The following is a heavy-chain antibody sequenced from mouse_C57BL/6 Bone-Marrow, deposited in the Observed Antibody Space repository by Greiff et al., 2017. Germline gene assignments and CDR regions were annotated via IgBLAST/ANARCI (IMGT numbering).Heavy chain of an antibody. CDR2: IHPNSGST. J-gene: IGHJ4*01. CDR1: GYTFTSYW. CDR3: ARGPVYYSNLYYYAMDY. V-gene: IGHV1-64*01. Sequence: QVQLQQPGAELVKPGASVKLSCKASGYTFTSYWMHWVKQRPGQGLEWIGMIHPNSGSTNYNEKFKSKATLTVDKSSSTAYMQLSSLTSEDSAVYYCARGPVYYSNLYYYAMDYWGQGTSVTVSS. D-gene: IGHD2-5*01.